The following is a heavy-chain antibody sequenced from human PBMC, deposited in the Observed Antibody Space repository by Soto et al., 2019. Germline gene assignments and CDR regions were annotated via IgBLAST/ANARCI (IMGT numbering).Heavy chain of an antibody. D-gene: IGHD5-12*01. CDR2: INDSGST. CDR1: GGSFSGYY. V-gene: IGHV4-34*01. CDR3: ARGRGLRRPRWFDP. J-gene: IGHJ5*02. Sequence: QVQLQQWGAGLLKPSETLSLTCAVYGGSFSGYYWSWIRQPPGKGLEWIGEINDSGSTNYNPSRRSRVSISVDTSKNQFSLRRGSVTAADTAVYYGARGRGLRRPRWFDPWGQGTLVTVSS.